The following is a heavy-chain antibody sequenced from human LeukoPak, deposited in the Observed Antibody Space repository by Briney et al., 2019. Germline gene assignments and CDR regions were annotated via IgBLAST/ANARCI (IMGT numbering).Heavy chain of an antibody. V-gene: IGHV3-21*01. Sequence: GGSLRLSCAAPGFTFSSYSMNWVRQAPGKGLEWVSSISSSSSYIYYADSVKGRFTISRDNAKNSLYLQMNSLRAEDTAVYYCARAVDTAMSRMVTPYYFDYWGQGTLVTVSS. CDR1: GFTFSSYS. CDR3: ARAVDTAMSRMVTPYYFDY. CDR2: ISSSSSYI. J-gene: IGHJ4*02. D-gene: IGHD5-18*01.